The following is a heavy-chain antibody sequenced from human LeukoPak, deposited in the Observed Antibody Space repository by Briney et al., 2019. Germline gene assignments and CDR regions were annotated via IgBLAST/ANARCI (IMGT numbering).Heavy chain of an antibody. J-gene: IGHJ4*02. CDR2: INPNSGGT. Sequence: ASVKVSCKASGYTFTGYYMHWVRQAPGQGLEWMGWINPNSGGTNYAQKFRGRVTMTRDTSISTAYMELSRLRSDDTAVYYCARDDSSGYYYGDYWGQGTLVTVSS. V-gene: IGHV1-2*02. CDR3: ARDDSSGYYYGDY. D-gene: IGHD3-22*01. CDR1: GYTFTGYY.